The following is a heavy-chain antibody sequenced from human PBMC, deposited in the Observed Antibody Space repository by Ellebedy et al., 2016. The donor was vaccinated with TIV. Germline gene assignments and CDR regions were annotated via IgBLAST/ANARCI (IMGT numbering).Heavy chain of an antibody. Sequence: ASVKVSXXASGYTFTSYAMHWVRQAPGQRLEWMGWINAGNGNTKYSQKFQGRVTITRDTSASTAYMELSSLRSDDTAVYYCARDHYDYVWGSYRQFDYWGQGTLVTVSS. CDR2: INAGNGNT. D-gene: IGHD3-16*02. J-gene: IGHJ4*02. V-gene: IGHV1-3*01. CDR1: GYTFTSYA. CDR3: ARDHYDYVWGSYRQFDY.